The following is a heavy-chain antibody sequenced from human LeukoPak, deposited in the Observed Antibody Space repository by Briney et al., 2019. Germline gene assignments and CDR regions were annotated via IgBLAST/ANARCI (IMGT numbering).Heavy chain of an antibody. J-gene: IGHJ4*02. Sequence: PGRSLRLPCAASGFTFSSYGMAWGRQGPGKGREWVGVIWYDGSNKYYADSVKRRFTISRDNSKNTLYLQKNSLRAEDTAVYYCAKDLSLGAIDYWGQGTLVTVSS. D-gene: IGHD1-26*01. CDR2: IWYDGSNK. CDR1: GFTFSSYG. CDR3: AKDLSLGAIDY. V-gene: IGHV3-33*06.